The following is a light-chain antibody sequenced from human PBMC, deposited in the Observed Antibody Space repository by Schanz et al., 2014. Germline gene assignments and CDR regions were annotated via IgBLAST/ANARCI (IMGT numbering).Light chain of an antibody. Sequence: QSALTQPASASGSPGQSITISCTGTSSDVGSYNLVSWYQQHPGKAPKLMIYEVSKRPSGVSNRFSGSKSGNTASLTISGLQAEDEADYYCCSYAGSSKVFGGGTKLTVL. CDR2: EVS. J-gene: IGLJ3*02. V-gene: IGLV2-23*02. CDR1: SSDVGSYNL. CDR3: CSYAGSSKV.